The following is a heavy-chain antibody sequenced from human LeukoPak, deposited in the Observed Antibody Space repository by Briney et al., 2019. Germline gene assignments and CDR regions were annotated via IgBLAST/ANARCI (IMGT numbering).Heavy chain of an antibody. CDR3: AKVGHFDWLQYYFDY. CDR2: ISGSGGST. J-gene: IGHJ4*02. CDR1: GFTFSSYA. V-gene: IGHV3-23*01. Sequence: PGGSLRLSCAASGFTFSSYAMSWVRQAPGKGLEWVSAISGSGGSTYYADSVKGRFTISRDNSKNTLYLQMNSLRAEDTAVYYCAKVGHFDWLQYYFDYWGQGTLVTVSS. D-gene: IGHD3-9*01.